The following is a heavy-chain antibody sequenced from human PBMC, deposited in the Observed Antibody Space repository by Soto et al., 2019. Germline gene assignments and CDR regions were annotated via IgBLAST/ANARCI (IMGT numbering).Heavy chain of an antibody. D-gene: IGHD4-17*01. CDR2: IIPIFGTA. V-gene: IGHV1-69*01. J-gene: IGHJ4*02. CDR1: GGTFSSYA. Sequence: QVQLVQSGAEVKKPGASVKVSCKASGGTFSSYAISWVRQAPGQGPEWMGGIIPIFGTANYAQKLPGRVTITADESTSTADLELSSPRSEDTVVYYCARDMDYGDYQYYFHYWGQGTLVTVSS. CDR3: ARDMDYGDYQYYFHY.